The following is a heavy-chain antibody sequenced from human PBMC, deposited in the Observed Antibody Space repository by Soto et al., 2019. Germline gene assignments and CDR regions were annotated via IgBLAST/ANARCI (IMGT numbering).Heavy chain of an antibody. D-gene: IGHD6-13*01. CDR1: GFTFGDYA. CDR3: AKVWGWGGDSIWPFDT. V-gene: IGHV3-9*01. J-gene: IGHJ4*02. CDR2: ISWSSDAV. Sequence: EVPLVESGGDLVQPGRSLRLSCVVSGFTFGDYAMHWLRQAPGKGLEWVSSISWSSDAVAYADSVKGRFTISRDNAKNSLYLRMNSLRAEDTAFYYCAKVWGWGGDSIWPFDTWGQGTLIAVSS.